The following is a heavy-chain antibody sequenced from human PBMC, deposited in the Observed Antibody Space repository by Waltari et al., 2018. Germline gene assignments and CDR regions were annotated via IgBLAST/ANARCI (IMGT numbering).Heavy chain of an antibody. V-gene: IGHV3-21*02. CDR1: GFTFSDYT. J-gene: IGHJ5*01. CDR2: ISSTSIYI. Sequence: EVQLVVSGGGLVKPGGSLRLSCAASGFTFSDYTINWVRQAPGKGLEWVSSISSTSIYIYYANSVKGRFTISRDNAKSSLYLQMHGLRAEDTAIYYCARGTIYGDKINWFDHWGQGTLVTVSS. D-gene: IGHD4-17*01. CDR3: ARGTIYGDKINWFDH.